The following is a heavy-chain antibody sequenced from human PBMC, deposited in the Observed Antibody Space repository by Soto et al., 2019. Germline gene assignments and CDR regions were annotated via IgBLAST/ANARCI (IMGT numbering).Heavy chain of an antibody. CDR2: IIPISETT. V-gene: IGHV1-69*01. Sequence: QVQLVQSGAEVKKPGSSVKVSCKASGGTFSSYAISWVRQAPGQGLEWMGGIIPISETTNYAQKFQGRVPMTADESKSTAYMELSSLRSEDTAVYYCARSQGSSTSLEIYYYYYYGMDVWGQGTTVTVSS. CDR1: GGTFSSYA. D-gene: IGHD2-2*01. CDR3: ARSQGSSTSLEIYYYYYYGMDV. J-gene: IGHJ6*02.